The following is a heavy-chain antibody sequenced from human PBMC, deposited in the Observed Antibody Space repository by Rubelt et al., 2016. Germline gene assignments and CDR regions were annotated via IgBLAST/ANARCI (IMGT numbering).Heavy chain of an antibody. J-gene: IGHJ4*02. CDR3: ATPPGVGKY. Sequence: QVQLVQSGAEVKKPGASVKVSCKASGYTFTSYYMHWVRQAPGQGLAWGGIINPSGGSTRYAQKCQGRVTMTRDTSTSTVYMELSSLRSEDTAVYYCATPPGVGKYWGQGTLVTVSS. V-gene: IGHV1-46*01. CDR1: GYTFTSYY. D-gene: IGHD2-8*01. CDR2: INPSGGST.